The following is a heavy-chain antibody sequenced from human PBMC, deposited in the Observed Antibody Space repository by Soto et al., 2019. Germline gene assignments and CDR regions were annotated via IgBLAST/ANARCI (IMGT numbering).Heavy chain of an antibody. Sequence: PSETLSLTCTVSGGSISSGDYYWSWIRQPPGKGLEWIGYINYSVSTYYNPSLKRRVTISVDTSKNQFSLKLSSVTAADTAAYYCARDNILGILYGGMDVWGQGTTVTVSS. J-gene: IGHJ6*02. CDR1: GGSISSGDYY. CDR2: INYSVST. D-gene: IGHD3-3*01. V-gene: IGHV4-30-4*01. CDR3: ARDNILGILYGGMDV.